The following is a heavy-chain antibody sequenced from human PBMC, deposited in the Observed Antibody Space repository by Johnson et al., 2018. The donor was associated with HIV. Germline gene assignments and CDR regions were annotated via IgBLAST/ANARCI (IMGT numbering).Heavy chain of an antibody. Sequence: QMLLVESGGGVVQPGRSLRLSCAASGFTFSNYGMHWVRQAPGKGLEWVAVVWFDGRNKYYSDSVKGRFTISRDDSKNSLYLQMNSLRAEDTAVYYCARPLLLWFGETYDAFDIWGQGTMVTVSS. CDR3: ARPLLLWFGETYDAFDI. CDR2: VWFDGRNK. CDR1: GFTFSNYG. J-gene: IGHJ3*02. V-gene: IGHV3-33*01. D-gene: IGHD3-10*01.